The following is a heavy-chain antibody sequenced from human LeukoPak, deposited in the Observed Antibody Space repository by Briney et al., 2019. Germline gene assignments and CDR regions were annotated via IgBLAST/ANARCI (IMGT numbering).Heavy chain of an antibody. D-gene: IGHD6-6*01. J-gene: IGHJ4*02. CDR3: ARVFRGHSSSHTD. CDR1: GFTFDDYA. CDR2: ISWNSGSI. Sequence: PGRSLRLSCAASGFTFDDYAMHWVRQAPGKGLEWVSGISWNSGSIGYADSVKGRFTISRDNAKNSLYLQMNSLRAEDTAVYYCARVFRGHSSSHTDWGQGTLVTVSS. V-gene: IGHV3-9*01.